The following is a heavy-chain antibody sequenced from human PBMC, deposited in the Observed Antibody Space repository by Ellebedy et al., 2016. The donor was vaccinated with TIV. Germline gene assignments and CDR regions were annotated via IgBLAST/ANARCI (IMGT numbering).Heavy chain of an antibody. J-gene: IGHJ4*02. Sequence: GGSLRLSCAASGFTFSSYGMHWVRQAPGKGLEWVAYMWYDGSHKNYADSVKGRFTISRDNSKKTLYLHMNSLRPDDTAFYYCARDKYGYGNFDFWGQGTLVTVSS. V-gene: IGHV3-30*02. CDR3: ARDKYGYGNFDF. D-gene: IGHD5-18*01. CDR2: MWYDGSHK. CDR1: GFTFSSYG.